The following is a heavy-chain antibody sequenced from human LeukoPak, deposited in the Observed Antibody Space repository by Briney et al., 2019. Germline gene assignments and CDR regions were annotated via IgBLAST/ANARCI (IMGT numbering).Heavy chain of an antibody. Sequence: PSETLSLTCTVSGGSISSSSYYWGWIRQPPGKGLEWIGSIYYSGSTYYNPSLKSRVTISVDTSKNQFSLKLSSVTAADTAVYYCARETQITMFGGVLNWFAPWGQEPRVTFSS. D-gene: IGHD3-10*01. CDR2: IYYSGST. V-gene: IGHV4-39*07. J-gene: IGHJ5*02. CDR1: GGSISSSSYY. CDR3: ARETQITMFGGVLNWFAP.